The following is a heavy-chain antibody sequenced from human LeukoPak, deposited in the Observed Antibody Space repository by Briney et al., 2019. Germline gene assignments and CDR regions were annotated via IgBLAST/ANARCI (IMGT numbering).Heavy chain of an antibody. Sequence: TLSLTCTVSGGSISSGSYYWSWIRQPAGKGLEWIGRIYTSGSTNYNPSLKSRVAISVDTSKNQFSLKLSSVTAADTAVYYCARAEITIFGVVIKTAQDAFDIWGQGTMVTVSS. V-gene: IGHV4-61*02. CDR2: IYTSGST. D-gene: IGHD3-3*01. CDR3: ARAEITIFGVVIKTAQDAFDI. J-gene: IGHJ3*02. CDR1: GGSISSGSYY.